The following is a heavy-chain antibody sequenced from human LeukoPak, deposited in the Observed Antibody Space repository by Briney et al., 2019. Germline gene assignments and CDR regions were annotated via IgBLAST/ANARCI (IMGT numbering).Heavy chain of an antibody. Sequence: ASVKVSCKASGGTFSSYAISWVRQAPGQGLEWMGWISAYNGNTNYAQKLQGRVTMTTDTSTSTACMELRSLRSDDTAVYYCARDDDWRATTEIDYWGQGTLVTVSS. V-gene: IGHV1-18*01. J-gene: IGHJ4*02. D-gene: IGHD5-12*01. CDR1: GGTFSSYA. CDR2: ISAYNGNT. CDR3: ARDDDWRATTEIDY.